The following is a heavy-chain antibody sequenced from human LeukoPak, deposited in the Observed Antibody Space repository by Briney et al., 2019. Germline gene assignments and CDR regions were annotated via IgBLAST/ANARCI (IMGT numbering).Heavy chain of an antibody. CDR3: ARSHPGGYCSGGSCRQPYDP. V-gene: IGHV1-18*01. CDR1: GYTFTSYG. J-gene: IGHJ5*02. CDR2: ISAYNGNT. Sequence: PEASVKVSCKASGYTFTSYGISWVRQAPGQGLEWMGWISAYNGNTNYAQKLQGRVTMTTDTSTSTAYMELRSLRSDDTAVYYCARSHPGGYCSGGSCRQPYDPWGQGTLVTVSS. D-gene: IGHD2-15*01.